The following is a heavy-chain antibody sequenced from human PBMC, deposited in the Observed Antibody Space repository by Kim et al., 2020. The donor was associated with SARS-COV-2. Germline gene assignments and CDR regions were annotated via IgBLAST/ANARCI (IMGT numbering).Heavy chain of an antibody. CDR3: VRDASGTYLDY. V-gene: IGHV3-33*01. CDR2: IWYDGSNK. Sequence: GGSLRLSCAASGFIFSNYGMHWIRQAPGKGLEWVAVIWYDGSNKLYADSVKGRFTISRDNSKNTLFLQMNSLRAEDTAVYSCVRDASGTYLDYWGQGTLVTVCS. D-gene: IGHD1-26*01. J-gene: IGHJ4*02. CDR1: GFIFSNYG.